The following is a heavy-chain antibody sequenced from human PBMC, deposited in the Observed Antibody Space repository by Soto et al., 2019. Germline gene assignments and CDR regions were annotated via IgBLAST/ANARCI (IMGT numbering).Heavy chain of an antibody. CDR1: GFTFSSYG. V-gene: IGHV3-33*01. J-gene: IGHJ6*02. CDR2: IWYDGSNK. D-gene: IGHD3-16*01. Sequence: QVQLVESGGGVVQPGRSLRLSCAASGFTFSSYGMHWVRQAPGKGLEWVAVIWYDGSNKYYADSVKGRFTISRDNSKHSLYQQMNSLRAEGTAVYCCARGGSEPRGPYYSYGMDVWGQGTTVTVSS. CDR3: ARGGSEPRGPYYSYGMDV.